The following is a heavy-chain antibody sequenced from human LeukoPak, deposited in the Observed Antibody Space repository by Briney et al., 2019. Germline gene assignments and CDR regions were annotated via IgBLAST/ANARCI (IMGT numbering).Heavy chain of an antibody. D-gene: IGHD5-18*01. CDR2: INEDGTSA. J-gene: IGHJ4*02. Sequence: PGGSPRLSCAASGFGFSVYWIHWVRQAPGKGLVWVAHINEDGTSASHADSVKGRFTISRDNAKNTLYLQMNSLTVEDTAVYYCARVPTNSYGFGQWGQGSLVTVSS. V-gene: IGHV3-74*01. CDR1: GFGFSVYW. CDR3: ARVPTNSYGFGQ.